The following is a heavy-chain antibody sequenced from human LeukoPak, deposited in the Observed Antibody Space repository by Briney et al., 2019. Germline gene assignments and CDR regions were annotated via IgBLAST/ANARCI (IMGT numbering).Heavy chain of an antibody. D-gene: IGHD3-10*01. J-gene: IGHJ4*02. Sequence: ASVKVSCKASGGTFSSYAISWVRQAPGQGLEWMGGIIPIFGTANYAQKFQGRVTITTDESTSTAYMELSSLRSEERAVYYCASPWGFGETGWGQGTLVTVSS. V-gene: IGHV1-69*05. CDR3: ASPWGFGETG. CDR1: GGTFSSYA. CDR2: IIPIFGTA.